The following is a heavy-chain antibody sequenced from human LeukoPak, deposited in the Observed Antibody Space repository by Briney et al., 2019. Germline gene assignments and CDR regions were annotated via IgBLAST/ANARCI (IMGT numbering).Heavy chain of an antibody. Sequence: QTGGSLRLSCAASGFTFSSYGMHWVRQAPGKGLEWVAVISYDGSNKYYADSVKGRFTVSRDNSKNTLYLQMNSLRAEDTAVYYCVWTDGELHFGYWGQGTLVTVSS. CDR1: GFTFSSYG. D-gene: IGHD1-26*01. CDR3: VWTDGELHFGY. CDR2: ISYDGSNK. V-gene: IGHV3-30*03. J-gene: IGHJ4*02.